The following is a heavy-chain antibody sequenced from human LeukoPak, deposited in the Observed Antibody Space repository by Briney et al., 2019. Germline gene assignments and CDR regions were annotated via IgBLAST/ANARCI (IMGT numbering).Heavy chain of an antibody. V-gene: IGHV1-8*01. CDR2: MNPSNGDT. CDR1: GYIFTSYD. CDR3: ARGLGGSLNSHNWFDP. D-gene: IGHD2-15*01. J-gene: IGHJ5*02. Sequence: ASVKVSCKASGYIFTSYDINWVRQATGQGLEWMGWMNPSNGDTGYAQKFKGRVTMTRSTSMSTAYMELSSLRSEDTAVYYCARGLGGSLNSHNWFDPWGQGTLVTVSS.